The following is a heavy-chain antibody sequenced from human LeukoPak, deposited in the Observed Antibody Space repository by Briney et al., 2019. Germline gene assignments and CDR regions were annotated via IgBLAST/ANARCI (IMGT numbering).Heavy chain of an antibody. J-gene: IGHJ4*02. Sequence: GESLKISCEGSGYSFTSYWIGWVRQMPGKGLEWMGIIYPGDSDTRYSPSFQGQVTISADKSISTAFLQWSSLKASDTAMYYCARHTYGSSTWSVDYRGQGTLVTVSS. V-gene: IGHV5-51*01. CDR3: ARHTYGSSTWSVDY. CDR2: IYPGDSDT. CDR1: GYSFTSYW. D-gene: IGHD6-13*01.